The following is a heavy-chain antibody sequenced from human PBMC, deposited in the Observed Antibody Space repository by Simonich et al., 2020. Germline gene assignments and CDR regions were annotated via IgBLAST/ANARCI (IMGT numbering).Heavy chain of an antibody. CDR2: TNPNRCGK. Sequence: QVQLVQSGAEVKKPGASVKVSCKASGYTFTGYYMPWVRHAPGKWRGEMGRTNPNRCGKNCAQKFQGKVNMTRDKSISTAYMELSRLRSDDTAVYYCASGWDWGFSHMSDYWGQGTLVTVSS. CDR1: GYTFTGYY. J-gene: IGHJ4*02. D-gene: IGHD7-27*01. V-gene: IGHV1-2*06. CDR3: ASGWDWGFSHMSDY.